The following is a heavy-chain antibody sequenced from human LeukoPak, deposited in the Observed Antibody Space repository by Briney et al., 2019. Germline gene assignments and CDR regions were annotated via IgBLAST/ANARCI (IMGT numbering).Heavy chain of an antibody. CDR1: GFTFSSHS. V-gene: IGHV3-48*01. Sequence: PGGSLRLSCAASGFTFSSHSMNWVRQAPGKGLEWISYISSDSTIIHCADSVKGRFTISRDDAKSSLYLQMNSLRAEDTAIYYCAKVPRQHDNWFDPWGQGTLVTVSS. CDR2: ISSDSTII. CDR3: AKVPRQHDNWFDP. J-gene: IGHJ5*02. D-gene: IGHD3-9*01.